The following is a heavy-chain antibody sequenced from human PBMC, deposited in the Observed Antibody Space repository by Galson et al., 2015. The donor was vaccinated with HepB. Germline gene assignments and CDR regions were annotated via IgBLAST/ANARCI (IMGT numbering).Heavy chain of an antibody. Sequence: LRLSCAASGFTVSSNYMSWVRQAPGKGLEWVSVIYSGGSTYYADSVKGRFTISRDNSKNTLYLQMNSLRAEDTAVYYCASIVGAIRYFDYWGQETLVTVSS. CDR3: ASIVGAIRYFDY. J-gene: IGHJ4*02. D-gene: IGHD1-26*01. V-gene: IGHV3-53*01. CDR1: GFTVSSNY. CDR2: IYSGGST.